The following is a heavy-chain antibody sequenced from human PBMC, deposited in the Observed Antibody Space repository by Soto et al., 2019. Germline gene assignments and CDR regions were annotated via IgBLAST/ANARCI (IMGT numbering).Heavy chain of an antibody. CDR3: ARGGCTNGVCSYYFDY. Sequence: QVQLVQSGAEVKKPGASVKVSCKASGYTFTSYDINWVRQATGQGLEWMGWRNPNSGNTGYAQKFQGRVTMTRNTSISTAYMELSSLRSEDTAVYYCARGGCTNGVCSYYFDYWGQGTLVTVSS. D-gene: IGHD2-8*01. V-gene: IGHV1-8*01. J-gene: IGHJ4*02. CDR1: GYTFTSYD. CDR2: RNPNSGNT.